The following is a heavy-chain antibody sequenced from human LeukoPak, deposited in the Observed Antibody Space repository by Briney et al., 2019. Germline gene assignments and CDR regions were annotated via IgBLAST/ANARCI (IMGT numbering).Heavy chain of an antibody. D-gene: IGHD3-10*01. J-gene: IGHJ6*02. CDR3: ARCYTYGTTWFGGLDV. CDR2: IYYSGST. Sequence: PSETLYLTCTVSGGSISSNYWSWIRQPPGKELERIGYIYYSGSTDYNPPLKSRVTISVDTSKNQFSLKLNSVTAADTAVYYCARCYTYGTTWFGGLDVWGQGTTVTVSS. CDR1: GGSISSNY. V-gene: IGHV4-59*08.